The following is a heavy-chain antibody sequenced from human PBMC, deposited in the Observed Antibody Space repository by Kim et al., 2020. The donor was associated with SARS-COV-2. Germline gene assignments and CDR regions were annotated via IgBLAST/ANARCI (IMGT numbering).Heavy chain of an antibody. D-gene: IGHD3-3*01. J-gene: IGHJ6*02. CDR1: GGSISSYY. CDR3: ARDHWSYYDFWSGYSESYYYYGMDV. V-gene: IGHV4-4*07. CDR2: IYTSGST. Sequence: SETLSLTCTVSGGSISSYYWSWIRQPAGKGLEWIGRIYTSGSTNYNPSLKSRVTMSVDTSKNQFSLKLSSVTAADTAVYYCARDHWSYYDFWSGYSESYYYYGMDVWGQGTTVTVSS.